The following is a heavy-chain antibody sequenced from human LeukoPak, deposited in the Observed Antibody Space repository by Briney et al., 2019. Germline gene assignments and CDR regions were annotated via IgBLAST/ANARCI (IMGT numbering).Heavy chain of an antibody. CDR3: AKSYSSGPDAFDI. Sequence: GGSLRLSCAASGFTFSSYAMNWVRQAPGKGLEWVSGISGSGGSTYYTDSLKGRSAISRDNSKNTLYLQINSLRAEDTAAYYCAKSYSSGPDAFDIWGQGTMVIVT. CDR2: ISGSGGST. D-gene: IGHD6-19*01. J-gene: IGHJ3*02. CDR1: GFTFSSYA. V-gene: IGHV3-23*01.